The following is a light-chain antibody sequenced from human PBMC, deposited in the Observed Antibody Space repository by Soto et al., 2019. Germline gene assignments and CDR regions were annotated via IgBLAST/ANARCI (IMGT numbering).Light chain of an antibody. CDR3: QQYNNWWT. CDR2: GAS. V-gene: IGKV3-15*01. Sequence: EIVMTQSPVTLSVSPGARDPLSCRAGQSVSSNLAWYQQQPGQAPRLLIYGASTRATGIPARFTGSGSGTEFTLTISSLQFDDSAVYYCQQYNNWWTFGQGTKVDIK. J-gene: IGKJ1*01. CDR1: QSVSSN.